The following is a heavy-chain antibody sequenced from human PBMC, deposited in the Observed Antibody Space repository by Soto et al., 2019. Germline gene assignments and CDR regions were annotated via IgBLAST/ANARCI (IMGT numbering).Heavy chain of an antibody. CDR3: AKAPIGKGTVVTPYVFDI. D-gene: IGHD2-21*02. CDR1: GYAFTSYG. V-gene: IGHV1-18*04. Sequence: QVQLVQSGAAVKKPGASVKVSCKASGYAFTSYGISWVRQAPGQGLEWMGWISVYNGNPNHAQKLQGRVTMTTDTSTSTACIELRCLTSDDTAVYCCAKAPIGKGTVVTPYVFDIWVQGAMVTVSS. CDR2: ISVYNGNP. J-gene: IGHJ3*02.